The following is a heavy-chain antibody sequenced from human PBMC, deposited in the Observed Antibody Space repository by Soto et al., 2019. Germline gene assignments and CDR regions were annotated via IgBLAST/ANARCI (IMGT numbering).Heavy chain of an antibody. CDR3: ARGPSPRYSSSWYWFDP. J-gene: IGHJ5*02. CDR2: INHSGST. V-gene: IGHV4-34*01. D-gene: IGHD6-13*01. Sequence: QVQLQQWGAGLLKPSETLSLTCAVYGGSFSGYYWSWIRQPPGKGLEWIGEINHSGSTNYNPSLNRRGTISVDTSKNKFSLKLSSVTAADTAVYYCARGPSPRYSSSWYWFDPWGQGTLVTVSS. CDR1: GGSFSGYY.